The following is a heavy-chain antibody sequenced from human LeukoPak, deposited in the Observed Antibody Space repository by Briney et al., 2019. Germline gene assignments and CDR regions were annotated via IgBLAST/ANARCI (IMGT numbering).Heavy chain of an antibody. CDR2: ISGSATST. D-gene: IGHD2-2*01. J-gene: IGHJ5*02. Sequence: GGSLRLSYAASGFTFSNYAMNWVRQAPGKGLEWVSGISGSATSTYYADSVKGRFTISRDNSMNTLYLQMNSLRAEDTAVYHCAKPGRVCRSRNCWGWTNWFDPWGQGILVTVSS. CDR1: GFTFSNYA. CDR3: AKPGRVCRSRNCWGWTNWFDP. V-gene: IGHV3-23*01.